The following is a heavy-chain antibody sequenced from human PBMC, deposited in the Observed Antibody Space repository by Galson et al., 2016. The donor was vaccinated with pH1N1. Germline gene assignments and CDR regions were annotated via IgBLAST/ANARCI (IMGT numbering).Heavy chain of an antibody. D-gene: IGHD7-27*01. V-gene: IGHV4-31*11. CDR1: DYPLTGGGTS. Sequence: TLSLSCVVSDYPLTGGGTSWAWIRQSPGKGLEWIGDISHSGSTSRNPSLKRRLTFSVDTANNEFSLKLNSVTAAATAVYYCARGYREKLGTGTHAYFSMDDWGPGTTVTVSS. J-gene: IGHJ6*02. CDR3: ARGYREKLGTGTHAYFSMDD. CDR2: ISHSGST.